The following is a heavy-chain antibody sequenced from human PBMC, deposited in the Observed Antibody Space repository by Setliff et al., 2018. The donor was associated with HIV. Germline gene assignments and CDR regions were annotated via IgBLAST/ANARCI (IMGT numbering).Heavy chain of an antibody. CDR1: GYTFTSYG. V-gene: IGHV1-18*01. Sequence: ASVKVSCKASGYTFTSYGITWVRQAPGQGLEWMGWISAYDDNTNYAQKLQGRVTMTTDTSTSTAYMELRSLRSDDTAMYYCARAVSEWRQWLVLEWFDPWGQGTLVTVSS. CDR2: ISAYDDNT. CDR3: ARAVSEWRQWLVLEWFDP. D-gene: IGHD6-19*01. J-gene: IGHJ5*02.